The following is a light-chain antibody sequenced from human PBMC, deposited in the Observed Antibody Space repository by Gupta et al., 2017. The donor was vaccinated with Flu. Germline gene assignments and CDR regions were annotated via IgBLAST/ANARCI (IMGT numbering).Light chain of an antibody. V-gene: IGKV1-8*01. CDR3: QQYYSYPRT. CDR1: QGISSY. Sequence: AIRMTQSPSSFSASTGDRVTITCRANQGISSYLAWYQQKPGKAPKLLIYAASTLQSGVPSRFSGSGSGTDFTLTISCLQSEDFATYYCQQYYSYPRTFGPGTKVEIK. CDR2: AAS. J-gene: IGKJ1*01.